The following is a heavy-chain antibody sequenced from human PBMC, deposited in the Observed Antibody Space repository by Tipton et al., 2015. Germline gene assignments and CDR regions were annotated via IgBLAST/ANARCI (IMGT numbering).Heavy chain of an antibody. J-gene: IGHJ6*02. CDR2: IDPSGHII. CDR3: ARRSGRDYYGMDV. CDR1: GFTFTDCD. D-gene: IGHD1-14*01. Sequence: SLRLSCAASGFTFTDCDMSWVRQAPGKGLEWVSHIDPSGHIIFFADSVKGRFTVSRDNTNNSVHLQMNSLTIEDTAVYFCARRSGRDYYGMDVWGQGTTVIVS. V-gene: IGHV3-11*01.